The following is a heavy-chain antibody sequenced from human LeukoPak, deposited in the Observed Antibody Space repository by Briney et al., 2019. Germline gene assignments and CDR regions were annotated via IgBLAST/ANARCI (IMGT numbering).Heavy chain of an antibody. CDR3: ARGSSRAAAGRVWFDP. D-gene: IGHD6-13*01. CDR1: GGSISSSSYY. V-gene: IGHV4-61*05. CDR2: IYYSGST. Sequence: SETLSLTCTVSGGSISSSSYYWGWIRQPPGKGLEWIGYIYYSGSTNYNPSLKSRVTISVDTSKNQFSLKLSSVTAADTAVYYCARGSSRAAAGRVWFDPWGQGTLVTVSS. J-gene: IGHJ5*02.